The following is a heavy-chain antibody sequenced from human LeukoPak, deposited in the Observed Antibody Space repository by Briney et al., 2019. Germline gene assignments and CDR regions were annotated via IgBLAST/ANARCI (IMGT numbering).Heavy chain of an antibody. CDR2: ISSSSSYI. V-gene: IGHV3-21*01. D-gene: IGHD3-22*01. CDR3: AREYYDSSGYLVFDY. Sequence: PGGSLRLSCAASGFTFSSYSMNWVRQAPGKGLEWVSSISSSSSYIYYADSVKGRFTISRDNAKNSLYLQMNSLRAEDTAVYYCAREYYDSSGYLVFDYWGQGTLVTVSS. CDR1: GFTFSSYS. J-gene: IGHJ4*02.